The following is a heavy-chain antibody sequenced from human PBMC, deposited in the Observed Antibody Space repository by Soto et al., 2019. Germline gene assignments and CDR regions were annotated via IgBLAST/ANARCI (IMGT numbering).Heavy chain of an antibody. D-gene: IGHD6-13*01. CDR2: IKSKTDGGTT. V-gene: IGHV3-15*07. J-gene: IGHJ4*02. Sequence: PGGSLRLSCAASGFTFSNAWMNWVRQAPGKGLEWVGRIKSKTDGGTTDYASPVKRRFTISRDDSKNTLYLQMNSLKTEDTAVYYGGSQPHHEEMNLDDWGQGTQVTVSS. CDR1: GFTFSNAW. CDR3: GSQPHHEEMNLDD.